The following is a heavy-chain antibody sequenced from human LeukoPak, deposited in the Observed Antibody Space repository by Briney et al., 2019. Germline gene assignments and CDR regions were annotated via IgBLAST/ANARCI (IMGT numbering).Heavy chain of an antibody. J-gene: IGHJ4*02. V-gene: IGHV3-33*01. CDR1: GFTFNNYG. Sequence: GGSLRLSCAASGFTFNNYGMHWVRQAPGKGLEWVGVIWKDGSNNIYADSVKGRFTISRDNSKNTLFLQMNSLRAGETAVYYCARDERATSLEYWGQGTLVTVSS. CDR3: ARDERATSLEY. CDR2: IWKDGSNN.